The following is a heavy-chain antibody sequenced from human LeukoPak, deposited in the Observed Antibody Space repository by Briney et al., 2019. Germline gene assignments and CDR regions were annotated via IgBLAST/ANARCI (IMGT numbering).Heavy chain of an antibody. J-gene: IGHJ4*02. CDR2: IWYDGSNK. CDR1: GFTFSSYG. Sequence: GRSLRLSCAASGFTFSSYGMHRVRQAPGKGLEWVAVIWYDGSNKYYADSVKGRFTISRDNSKNTLYLQMNSLRAEDTAVYYCARDFYDSSGYPTHFDYWGQGTLVTVSS. V-gene: IGHV3-33*08. D-gene: IGHD3-22*01. CDR3: ARDFYDSSGYPTHFDY.